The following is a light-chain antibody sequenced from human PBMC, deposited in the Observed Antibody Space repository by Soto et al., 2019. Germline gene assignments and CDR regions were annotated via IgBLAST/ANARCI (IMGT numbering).Light chain of an antibody. CDR3: QQSYSTPYT. V-gene: IGKV1-39*01. J-gene: IGKJ2*01. Sequence: DIQMTQSPSTLSASVGDRVSITCRASQRVNTCLAWYQQKPGKAPTLLIYDASSLQSGVPSSFSGSGSGTDFTLTISSLQPEDFATYYCQQSYSTPYTFGQGTKLEIK. CDR1: QRVNTC. CDR2: DAS.